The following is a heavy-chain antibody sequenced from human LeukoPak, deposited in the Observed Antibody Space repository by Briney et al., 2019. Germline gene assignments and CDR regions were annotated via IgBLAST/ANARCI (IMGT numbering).Heavy chain of an antibody. Sequence: SETLSLTCAVYDGSLSGYYWSWIRQPPGKGLEWIGEINHSGSTNYSPSLKSRVTISLDTSKNQFSLKLSSVTAADTAVYYCARPGGWAGFWYWGQGTLVTVSS. D-gene: IGHD3-3*01. CDR2: INHSGST. V-gene: IGHV4-34*01. CDR1: DGSLSGYY. J-gene: IGHJ4*02. CDR3: ARPGGWAGFWY.